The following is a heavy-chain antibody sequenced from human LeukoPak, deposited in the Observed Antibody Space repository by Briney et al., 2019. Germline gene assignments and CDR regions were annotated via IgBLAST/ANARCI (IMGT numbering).Heavy chain of an antibody. CDR3: AREAGGLPSIHPGKNWFDP. CDR2: INPNSGGT. D-gene: IGHD1-14*01. V-gene: IGHV1-2*02. CDR1: GYTFTGYY. J-gene: IGHJ5*02. Sequence: GASVKVSCKASGYTFTGYYMHWVRQAPRQGLEWMGWINPNSGGTNYAQKFQGRVTMTRDTSISTAYMELSRLRSDDTAVYYCAREAGGLPSIHPGKNWFDPWVQGTLVNVSS.